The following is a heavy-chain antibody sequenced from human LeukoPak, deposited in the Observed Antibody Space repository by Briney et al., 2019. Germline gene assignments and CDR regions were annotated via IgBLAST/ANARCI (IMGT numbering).Heavy chain of an antibody. D-gene: IGHD1-14*01. Sequence: SETLSLTCADSGGSISSSNWWSWVRQPPGKGLEWIGEIYHSGSTNYNPSLKSRVTISVDKSKNQFSLKLSSVTAADTAMYYCARQRDNALSYFDYWGQGTLVTVSS. CDR3: ARQRDNALSYFDY. CDR2: IYHSGST. J-gene: IGHJ4*02. V-gene: IGHV4-4*02. CDR1: GGSISSSNW.